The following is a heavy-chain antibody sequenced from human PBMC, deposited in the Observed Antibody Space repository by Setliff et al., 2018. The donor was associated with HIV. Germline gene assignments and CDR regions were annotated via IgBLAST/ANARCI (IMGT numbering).Heavy chain of an antibody. CDR2: IYHSGST. V-gene: IGHV4-39*01. CDR1: GDSISDTTYC. Sequence: TLSLTCSVSGDSISDTTYCWGWIRQPPGKGLEWIGNIYHSGSTLYKPSLKSRVTMSVDTSKNQFSLKLNSVTAADTAVYHCARLSSYRSSSYYFDYWGQGALVTVSS. D-gene: IGHD6-6*01. J-gene: IGHJ4*02. CDR3: ARLSSYRSSSYYFDY.